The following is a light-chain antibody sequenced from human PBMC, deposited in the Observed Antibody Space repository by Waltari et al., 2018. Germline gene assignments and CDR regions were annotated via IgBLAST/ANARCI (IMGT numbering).Light chain of an antibody. CDR2: GTS. CDR1: QSVSRA. V-gene: IGKV3-20*01. CDR3: QHYVRLPAT. J-gene: IGKJ1*01. Sequence: EMVLTQSPGTLSLSPGERATLSCRASQSVSRAFAWYQQKPGQTPGLLRYGTSNRATGIPDRFSGSGSGTDFSLTISRLEPEDVAVYFCQHYVRLPATFGQGTKVEIK.